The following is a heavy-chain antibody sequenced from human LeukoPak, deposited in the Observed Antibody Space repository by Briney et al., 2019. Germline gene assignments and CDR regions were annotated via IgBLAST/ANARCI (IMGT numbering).Heavy chain of an antibody. V-gene: IGHV4-59*08. CDR1: GGSISSYY. Sequence: SETLSLTCTVSGGSISSYYWSWIRQPPGKGLEWIGYIYYSGSTNYNPSLKSRVTISVDTSKNQFSLKLSSVTAADTAVYYCARLHGGYYYYGMDVWGQGTTVTVSS. CDR3: ARLHGGYYYYGMDV. D-gene: IGHD3-16*01. CDR2: IYYSGST. J-gene: IGHJ6*02.